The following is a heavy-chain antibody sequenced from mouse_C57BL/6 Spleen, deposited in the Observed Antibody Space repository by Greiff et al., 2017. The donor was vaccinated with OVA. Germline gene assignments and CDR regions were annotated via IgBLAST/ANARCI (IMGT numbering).Heavy chain of an antibody. Sequence: VQLQQSGPELVKPGASVKIPCKASGYTFTDYNMDWVKQSHGKSLEWIGDINPNNGGTIYNQKFKGKATLTVDKSSSTAYMELRSLTSEDTAVYYCARAGGSSSLGAMDYWGQGTSVTVSS. CDR1: GYTFTDYN. D-gene: IGHD1-1*01. CDR2: INPNNGGT. J-gene: IGHJ4*01. V-gene: IGHV1-18*01. CDR3: ARAGGSSSLGAMDY.